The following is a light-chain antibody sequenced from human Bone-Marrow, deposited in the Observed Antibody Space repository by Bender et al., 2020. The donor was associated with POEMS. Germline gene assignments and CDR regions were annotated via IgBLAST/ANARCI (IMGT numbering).Light chain of an antibody. V-gene: IGLV3-25*02. CDR2: KDI. J-gene: IGLJ3*02. CDR1: ALSEKY. Sequence: SYELTQPPSVSVSPGQTARITCSGDALSEKYSYWYLQKPGQAPVMVMYKDIERPSVIPERFSASKSGSSASLAISGLQSEDAADYYCSTWDDRLNAWLFGGGTKLTVL. CDR3: STWDDRLNAWL.